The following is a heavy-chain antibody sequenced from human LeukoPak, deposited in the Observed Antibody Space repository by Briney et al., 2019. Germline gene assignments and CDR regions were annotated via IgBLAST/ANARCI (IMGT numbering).Heavy chain of an antibody. CDR2: IYYSGST. V-gene: IGHV4-39*01. CDR1: GGSISSSSYY. J-gene: IGHJ4*02. CDR3: ARFLPSPGYYGSGSPDY. Sequence: PSETLSLTCTVSGGSISSSSYYWGWIRQPPGKGLEWIGSIYYSGSTYYNPSLKSRVTISVDTSKNQFSLKLSSVTAADTAVYYCARFLPSPGYYGSGSPDYWGQGTLVTVSS. D-gene: IGHD3-10*01.